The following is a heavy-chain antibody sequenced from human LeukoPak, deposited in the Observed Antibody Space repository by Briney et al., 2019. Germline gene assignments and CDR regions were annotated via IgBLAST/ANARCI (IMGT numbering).Heavy chain of an antibody. D-gene: IGHD2-2*01. J-gene: IGHJ3*02. Sequence: GASLKISGQGSGSSFTTYRISWVRQMPGRGLEWGGRIDPSDSYTNYSPSFQGHVTISADKSISTAYLQWSSLKASDTAMYYCARHAAAFDIWGQGTMVTVSS. V-gene: IGHV5-10-1*01. CDR2: IDPSDSYT. CDR3: ARHAAAFDI. CDR1: GSSFTTYR.